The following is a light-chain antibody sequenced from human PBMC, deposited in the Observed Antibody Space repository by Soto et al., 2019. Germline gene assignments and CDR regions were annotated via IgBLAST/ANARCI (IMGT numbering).Light chain of an antibody. Sequence: DIQMTQSPSTLSASIGDRVTITCRASQSISSWLAWYQQKPGKAPKLLIYKASSLESGVPSRFSGSGSGTDFTLAISSLQADDFATYYCQQYKSYSLTFGGGTKVDI. CDR2: KAS. V-gene: IGKV1-5*03. J-gene: IGKJ4*01. CDR3: QQYKSYSLT. CDR1: QSISSW.